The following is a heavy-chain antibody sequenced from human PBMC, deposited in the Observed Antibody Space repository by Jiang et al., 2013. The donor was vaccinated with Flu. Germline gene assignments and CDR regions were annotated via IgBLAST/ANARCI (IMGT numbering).Heavy chain of an antibody. D-gene: IGHD3-3*01. V-gene: IGHV4-38-2*01. CDR1: GYSISSGYY. CDR2: IYHSGST. Sequence: ETLSLTCAVSGYSISSGYYWGWIRQPPGKGLEWIGSIYHSGSTYYNPSLKSRVTISVDTSKNQFSLKLSSVTAADTAVYYCARGGIDDFWSGYYNYFDYWGQGTLVTVSS. CDR3: ARGGIDDFWSGYYNYFDY. J-gene: IGHJ4*02.